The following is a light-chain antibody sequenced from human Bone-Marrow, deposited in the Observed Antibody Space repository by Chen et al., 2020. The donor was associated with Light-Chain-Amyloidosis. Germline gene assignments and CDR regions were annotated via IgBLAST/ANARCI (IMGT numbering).Light chain of an antibody. CDR1: NIGSTS. CDR3: QVWDRSSDRPV. Sequence: SYVLTQQSSVSLAPGQTATIACGGNNIGSTSVHWYQQTPGQARLLVVYDDSDRPSGIPERLSGSNSGNTATLTVSRVEAGDEADYYCQVWDRSSDRPVFGGGTKLTVL. CDR2: DDS. J-gene: IGLJ3*02. V-gene: IGLV3-21*02.